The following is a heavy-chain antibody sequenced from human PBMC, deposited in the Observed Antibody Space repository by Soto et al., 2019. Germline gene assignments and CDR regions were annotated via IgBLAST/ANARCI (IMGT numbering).Heavy chain of an antibody. V-gene: IGHV3-30-3*01. CDR1: GSGSSALA. CDR3: ETGAAYYYDTSRY. J-gene: IGHJ4*02. D-gene: IGHD3-22*01. Sequence: GGSLRLSCTASGSGSSALAMHWLRQPPGKGLEWVAVVFNDESSISYADSVKGRFTISRDNSRNTLYLQMTSLRLEDTALYYCETGAAYYYDTSRYWGQGTLVTVSS. CDR2: VFNDESSI.